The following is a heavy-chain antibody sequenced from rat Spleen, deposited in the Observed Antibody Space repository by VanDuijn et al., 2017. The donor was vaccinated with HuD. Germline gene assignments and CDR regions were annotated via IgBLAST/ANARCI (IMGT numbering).Heavy chain of an antibody. J-gene: IGHJ2*01. V-gene: IGHV3-1*01. Sequence: EVQLQESGPGLVKPSQSLSLTCSVTGYSITSNYWGWIRKFQGNKMEWMGYISYSGSTRYNPSLKSRISITRDTSKNQFFLQLKSVATEDTATYYCARWTRYFDYWGQGVMVTVSS. CDR2: ISYSGST. D-gene: IGHD1-4*01. CDR1: GYSITSNY. CDR3: ARWTRYFDY.